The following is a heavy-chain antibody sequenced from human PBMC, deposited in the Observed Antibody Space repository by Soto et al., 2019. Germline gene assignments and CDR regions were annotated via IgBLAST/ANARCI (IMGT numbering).Heavy chain of an antibody. CDR3: ASPPSTYDISVHYFDY. CDR1: GGTFSSYA. Sequence: QVQLVQSGAEVKKPGSSVKVSCKASGGTFSSYAISWVRQAPGQGLEWMGGIIPIFGTANYAQKFQGRVTITADQSTSTAYMELRSLRSEDTAVYYCASPPSTYDISVHYFDYWGQGTLVTVSS. V-gene: IGHV1-69*01. J-gene: IGHJ4*02. D-gene: IGHD3-9*01. CDR2: IIPIFGTA.